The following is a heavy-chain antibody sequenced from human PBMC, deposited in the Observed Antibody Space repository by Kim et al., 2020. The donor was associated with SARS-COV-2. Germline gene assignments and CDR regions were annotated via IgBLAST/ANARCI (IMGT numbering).Heavy chain of an antibody. V-gene: IGHV3-49*03. CDR1: GFTFGEYA. J-gene: IGHJ4*03. D-gene: IGHD2-21*01. CDR3: TRENSVVVPDY. CDR2: IRSKDYGGTT. Sequence: GGSLRLSCITSGFTFGEYAMSWFRQAPGKGLEWVGCIRSKDYGGTTEYAASVKGRFIISRDDSKSIAYLQMNSLKTEDTAVYYCTRENSVVVPDYWGQGT.